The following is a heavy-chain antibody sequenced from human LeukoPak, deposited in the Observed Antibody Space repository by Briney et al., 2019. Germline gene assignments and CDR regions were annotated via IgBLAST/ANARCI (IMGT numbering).Heavy chain of an antibody. CDR3: AKGPETSPWTFYGSGSYYNWFDP. CDR1: GFTFSSYE. J-gene: IGHJ5*02. Sequence: GGSLRLSCAASGFTFSSYEMNWVRQAPGKGLEWVSYISSSGSTIYYADSVKGRFTISRDNAKNSLYLQMNSLRAEDTAVYYCAKGPETSPWTFYGSGSYYNWFDPWGQGTLVTVSS. D-gene: IGHD3-10*01. V-gene: IGHV3-48*03. CDR2: ISSSGSTI.